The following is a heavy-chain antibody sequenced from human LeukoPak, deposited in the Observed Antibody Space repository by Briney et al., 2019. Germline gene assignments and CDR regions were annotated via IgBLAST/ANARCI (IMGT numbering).Heavy chain of an antibody. CDR2: IRYDGSNK. D-gene: IGHD3-10*01. V-gene: IGHV3-30*02. J-gene: IGHJ4*02. Sequence: PGGSLTLSCSASGFTFSSYGMHWVRQAPGKGLEWVAFIRYDGSNKYYADSVKGRFTISRDNSKNTLYLQMNSLRAEDTAVYYCAKDLVPNLPTEGFDYWGQGTLVTVSS. CDR1: GFTFSSYG. CDR3: AKDLVPNLPTEGFDY.